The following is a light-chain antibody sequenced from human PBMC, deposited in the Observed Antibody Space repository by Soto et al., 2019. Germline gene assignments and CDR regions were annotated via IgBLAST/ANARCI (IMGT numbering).Light chain of an antibody. CDR2: ASS. J-gene: IGKJ1*01. Sequence: DIQMNQSPSSLSASVGDRVTVTCRASQGIGTYLVWYQQKRGKAPTVLIYASSTLQTGVPSRFSGSGSGTDVSLTISSLNPEDVSTYYGQQVDSYTRTFCQGTKVDIK. CDR1: QGIGTY. CDR3: QQVDSYTRT. V-gene: IGKV1-9*01.